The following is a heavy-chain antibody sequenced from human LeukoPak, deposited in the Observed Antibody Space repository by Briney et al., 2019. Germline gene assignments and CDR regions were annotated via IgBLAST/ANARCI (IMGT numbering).Heavy chain of an antibody. J-gene: IGHJ4*02. CDR3: VVPAAVNDY. D-gene: IGHD2-2*01. CDR1: GYTFTSYG. V-gene: IGHV1-18*01. Sequence: ASVKVSCKASGYTFTSYGISWVRQAPGQGLEWMGWISAYNGNTNYAQKLQGRVTMTTDTTTSTAYIELRSLRSDDTAVYYCVVPAAVNDYWGQGTLVTVSS. CDR2: ISAYNGNT.